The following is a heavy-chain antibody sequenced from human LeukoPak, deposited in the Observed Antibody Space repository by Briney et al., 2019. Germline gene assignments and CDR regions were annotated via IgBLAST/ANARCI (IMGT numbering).Heavy chain of an antibody. CDR3: AGSYRGDDSFDI. V-gene: IGHV3-11*06. Sequence: PGGSLRLSCAASGFTFSDYYMSWIRQAPGKGLEWVSSISSSSSYIYYADSVKGRFTISRDNSKNTLYLQMNSLRAEDTAVYYCAGSYRGDDSFDIWGQGTMVTVSS. J-gene: IGHJ3*02. D-gene: IGHD1-26*01. CDR2: ISSSSSYI. CDR1: GFTFSDYY.